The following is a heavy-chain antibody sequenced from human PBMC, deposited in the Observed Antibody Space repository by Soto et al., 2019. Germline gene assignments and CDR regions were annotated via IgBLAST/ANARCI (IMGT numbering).Heavy chain of an antibody. CDR2: INHDGSKT. Sequence: LRLSCAASKFSFSSYWLHWVRQVPGKGPAWVSRINHDGSKTEYADSVKGRFTISRDNTKNTLYLQMNSLRVEDTAMYYCVREPWGFSGTWYDYWGQGTMVTVSS. D-gene: IGHD6-13*01. CDR1: KFSFSSYW. CDR3: VREPWGFSGTWYDY. V-gene: IGHV3-74*01. J-gene: IGHJ4*02.